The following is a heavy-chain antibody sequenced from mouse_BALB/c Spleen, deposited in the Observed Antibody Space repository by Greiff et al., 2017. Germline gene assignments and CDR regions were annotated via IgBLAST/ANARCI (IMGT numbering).Heavy chain of an antibody. V-gene: IGHV5-9-4*01. CDR1: GFTFSSYA. J-gene: IGHJ4*01. CDR3: ARDTTVVAGAGAMDY. CDR2: ISSGGSYT. D-gene: IGHD1-1*01. Sequence: EVMLVESGGGLVKPGGSLKLSCAASGFTFSSYAMSWVRQSPEKRLEWVAEISSGGSYTYYPDTVTGRFTISRDNAKNTLYLEMSSLRSEDTAMYYCARDTTVVAGAGAMDYWGQGTSVTVSS.